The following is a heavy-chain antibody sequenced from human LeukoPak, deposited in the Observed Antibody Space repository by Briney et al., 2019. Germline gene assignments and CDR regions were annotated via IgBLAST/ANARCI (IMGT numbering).Heavy chain of an antibody. J-gene: IGHJ6*03. CDR2: MYYSGLT. CDR3: ARGPSEQFLGYYMDA. D-gene: IGHD7-27*01. CDR1: GGSIRSHY. V-gene: IGHV4-59*11. Sequence: SETLSLTCIVSGGSIRSHYWSWIRQPPGKPLEWIGYMYYSGLTNSNPSLKSRVTLSIDKSRNQFSLNLRSLTAADTAVYYCARGPSEQFLGYYMDAWGKGTTVIVSS.